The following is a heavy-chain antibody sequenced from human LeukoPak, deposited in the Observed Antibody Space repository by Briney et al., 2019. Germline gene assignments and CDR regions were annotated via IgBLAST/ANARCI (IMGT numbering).Heavy chain of an antibody. CDR2: IHHSGNRFETGST. D-gene: IGHD6-19*01. V-gene: IGHV4-38-2*02. CDR3: ARNASSGFFND. J-gene: IGHJ1*01. Sequence: SETLSLTCTVSGFFITNNNYWGWIRQSPGKGLEWMGSIHHSGNRFETGSTHHSPSFRGRISVSADPSKNQFSLTLRSVTAADTGVYFCARNASSGFFNDWSQGSLVTVSS. CDR1: GFFITNNNY.